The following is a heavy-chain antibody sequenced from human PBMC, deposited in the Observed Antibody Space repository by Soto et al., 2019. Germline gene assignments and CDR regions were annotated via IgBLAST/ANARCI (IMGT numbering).Heavy chain of an antibody. J-gene: IGHJ6*02. CDR1: GGSRSSGYYY. V-gene: IGHV4-30-4*01. D-gene: IGHD3-3*01. Sequence: SETVWRTCTVSGGSRSSGYYYWSWVRQPPGKGLESIGNIYSSGSTNYNPSLKSGVTISLEMSNTQFSLNLTSVTAADTAVYFCAICYDFWSGSDAYGLDVWGQGTTVNVSS. CDR2: IYSSGST. CDR3: AICYDFWSGSDAYGLDV.